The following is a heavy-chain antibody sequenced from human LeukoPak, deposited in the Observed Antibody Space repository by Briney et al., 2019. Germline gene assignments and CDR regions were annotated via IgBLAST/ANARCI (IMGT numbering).Heavy chain of an antibody. D-gene: IGHD5-24*01. CDR3: ARGPTLGDGYNSLLY. V-gene: IGHV3-53*01. CDR2: IYSGAST. CDR1: GFTVSSNY. Sequence: GGSLRLSCAASGFTVSSNYMSWVRQAPGKGLEWVSLIYSGASTYYADSVKGRFTISRDISKNTLYLQMNSLRAEDTAVYYCARGPTLGDGYNSLLYWGQGTLVTVSS. J-gene: IGHJ4*02.